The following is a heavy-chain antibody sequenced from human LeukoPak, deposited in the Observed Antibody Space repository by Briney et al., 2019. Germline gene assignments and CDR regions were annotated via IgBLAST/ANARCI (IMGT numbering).Heavy chain of an antibody. Sequence: GGSLRLSCAASGFTFSDYYMSWIRQAPGKGLEWVSAISGSGGSTYYADSVKGRFTISRDNSKNTLYLQMNSLRAEDTAVYYCAKTYYDSSGYYEDYWGQGTLVTVSS. V-gene: IGHV3-23*01. CDR1: GFTFSDYY. D-gene: IGHD3-22*01. CDR2: ISGSGGST. J-gene: IGHJ4*02. CDR3: AKTYYDSSGYYEDY.